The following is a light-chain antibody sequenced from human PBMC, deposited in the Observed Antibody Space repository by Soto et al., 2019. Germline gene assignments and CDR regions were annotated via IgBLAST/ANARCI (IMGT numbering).Light chain of an antibody. CDR1: SDDVGDYNF. V-gene: IGLV2-14*01. Sequence: QSVLTQPASVPGSPGQSITISCTATSDDVGDYNFVSWYQQHPGKPPKLMIFEVSNRPSGISIRFSGSKSGKTASLTISGLQAEDEADYYCSSYTTTRTPYVFGTGTKLTVL. J-gene: IGLJ1*01. CDR3: SSYTTTRTPYV. CDR2: EVS.